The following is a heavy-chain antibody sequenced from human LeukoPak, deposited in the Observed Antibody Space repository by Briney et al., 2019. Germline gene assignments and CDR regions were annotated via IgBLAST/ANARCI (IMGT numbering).Heavy chain of an antibody. J-gene: IGHJ6*02. CDR2: IYYSGST. CDR3: ARGTVPYDYYYGMDV. Sequence: SETLSLTCTVSGGSISSCYWCWIRQPPGKGMEWIGYIYYSGSTNYDPSLKSRVAISVDTSKNQFSLKLSSVTAADTAVYYCARGTVPYDYYYGMDVWGQGTTVTVSS. CDR1: GGSISSCY. D-gene: IGHD4-17*01. V-gene: IGHV4-59*01.